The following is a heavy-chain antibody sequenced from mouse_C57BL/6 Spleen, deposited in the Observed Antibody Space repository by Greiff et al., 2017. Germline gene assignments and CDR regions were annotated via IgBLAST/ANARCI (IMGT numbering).Heavy chain of an antibody. D-gene: IGHD1-1*01. Sequence: QVQLQQSGAELVRPGTSVTVSCKASGYAFTNYLIEWVKQRPGQGLEWIGVINPGSGGTNYNEKFKGKATLTADKSSSTAYMQPSSLTSEDSAVYLCARCGAVVATDWYFDVWGTGTTVTVSS. CDR3: ARCGAVVATDWYFDV. CDR2: INPGSGGT. J-gene: IGHJ1*03. V-gene: IGHV1-54*01. CDR1: GYAFTNYL.